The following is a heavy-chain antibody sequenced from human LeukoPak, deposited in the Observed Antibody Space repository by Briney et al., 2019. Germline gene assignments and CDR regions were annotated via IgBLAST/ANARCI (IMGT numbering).Heavy chain of an antibody. J-gene: IGHJ4*02. D-gene: IGHD2-15*01. CDR2: ILHDGNNQ. CDR1: GFTFSGSA. V-gene: IGHV3-30-3*01. CDR3: ASASPANDY. Sequence: GGSLRLSCAASGFTFSGSAMHWVRQASGKGLEWVALILHDGNNQYYADSEKGRFTISRDNPKNTLYLQMNSLRVEDTAVYYCASASPANDYWGQGILVTVSA.